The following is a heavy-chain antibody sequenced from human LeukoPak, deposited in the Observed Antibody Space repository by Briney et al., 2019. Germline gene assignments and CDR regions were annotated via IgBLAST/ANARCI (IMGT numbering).Heavy chain of an antibody. Sequence: PGRSLRLSCAASGFDLHTYEMNWVRQAPGKGLEWISDITISGHTKNYADSVKGRFTISRDSARTSLYLQMNRLRVEDTAVYFCARGERHVDLCGEGTLVTVSS. CDR2: ITISGHTK. D-gene: IGHD1-26*01. J-gene: IGHJ5*02. CDR1: GFDLHTYE. V-gene: IGHV3-48*03. CDR3: ARGERHVDL.